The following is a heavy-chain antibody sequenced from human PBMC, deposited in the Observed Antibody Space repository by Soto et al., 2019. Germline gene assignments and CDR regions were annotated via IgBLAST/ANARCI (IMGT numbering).Heavy chain of an antibody. CDR2: IYYSGST. J-gene: IGHJ4*02. Sequence: PSETLSLTCTVSGGSISSYYWSWIRQPPGKGLEWIGYIYYSGSTNYNPSLKSRVTISVDTSKNQFSLKLSSVTAADTAVYYCARRYGGTSCDYYFDYWGQGTLVTVSS. CDR1: GGSISSYY. CDR3: ARRYGGTSCDYYFDY. D-gene: IGHD2-15*01. V-gene: IGHV4-59*01.